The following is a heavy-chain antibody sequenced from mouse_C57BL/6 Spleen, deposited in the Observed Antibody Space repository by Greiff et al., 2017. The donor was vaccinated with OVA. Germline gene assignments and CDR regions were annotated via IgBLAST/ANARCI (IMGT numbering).Heavy chain of an antibody. V-gene: IGHV1-80*01. CDR3: ARRGVTGTGAMDY. CDR2: IYPGDGDT. Sequence: LVESGAELVKPGASVKISCKASGYAFSSYWMNWVKQRPGKGLEWIGQIYPGDGDTNYNGKFKGKATLTADKSSSTAYMQLSSLTSEDSAVYFCARRGVTGTGAMDYWGQGTSVTVSS. D-gene: IGHD4-1*01. CDR1: GYAFSSYW. J-gene: IGHJ4*01.